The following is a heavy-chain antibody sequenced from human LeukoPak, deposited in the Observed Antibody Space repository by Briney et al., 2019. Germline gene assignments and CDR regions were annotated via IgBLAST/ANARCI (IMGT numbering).Heavy chain of an antibody. CDR3: AKAPANYVDTAMGTFDY. CDR2: ISSSGVST. D-gene: IGHD5-18*01. V-gene: IGHV3-23*01. CDR1: GFTFSSYA. Sequence: PGGSLRLSCAASGFTFSSYAMSWVRQPPGKGLEWVSAISSSGVSTYYADSVKGRFTISRDNSKNTLYLQMNSLRAEDTAVYYCAKAPANYVDTAMGTFDYWGQGTLVTVSS. J-gene: IGHJ4*02.